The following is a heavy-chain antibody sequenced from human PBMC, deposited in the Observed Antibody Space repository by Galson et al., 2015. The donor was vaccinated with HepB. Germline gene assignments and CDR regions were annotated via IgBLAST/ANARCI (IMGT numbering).Heavy chain of an antibody. D-gene: IGHD3-22*01. V-gene: IGHV3-66*02. Sequence: SLRLSCAASGFTVSSNYMSWVRQAPGKGLEWVSVIYSGGSTYYADSVKGRFTISRDNSKNTLYLQMNSLRAEDTAVYYCAREGYYDSSGYSGYFQHWGQGTLVTVSS. CDR3: AREGYYDSSGYSGYFQH. CDR2: IYSGGST. CDR1: GFTVSSNY. J-gene: IGHJ1*01.